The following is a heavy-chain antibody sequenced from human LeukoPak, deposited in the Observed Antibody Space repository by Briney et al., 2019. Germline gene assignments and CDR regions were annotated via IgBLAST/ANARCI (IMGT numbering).Heavy chain of an antibody. V-gene: IGHV3-30*03. CDR2: ISYDGSNK. CDR3: HYDSSGYASPLFDY. CDR1: GFTFSSYG. D-gene: IGHD3-22*01. Sequence: GGSLRLSCAASGFTFSSYGMHWVRQAPGKGLEWVAVISYDGSNKYYADSVKGRFTISRDNSKNTLYLQMNSLRAEDTAVYYCHYDSSGYASPLFDYWGQGTLVTVPS. J-gene: IGHJ4*02.